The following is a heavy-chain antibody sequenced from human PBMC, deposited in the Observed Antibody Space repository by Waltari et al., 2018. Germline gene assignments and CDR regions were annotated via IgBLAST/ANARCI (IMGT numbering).Heavy chain of an antibody. Sequence: QVQLQESGPGLVMPSETLSLTCTVSGGSISSYSWSWFRQSPGKVLEWIGNVYYTGRNNSNPSLKSRASISVDTSKNEFSLRLSSVTAADTAVYYCARSYFDVWSGRYYYYMDVWGKGTTVTISS. V-gene: IGHV4-59*01. J-gene: IGHJ6*03. CDR3: ARSYFDVWSGRYYYYMDV. D-gene: IGHD3-3*01. CDR2: VYYTGRN. CDR1: GGSISSYS.